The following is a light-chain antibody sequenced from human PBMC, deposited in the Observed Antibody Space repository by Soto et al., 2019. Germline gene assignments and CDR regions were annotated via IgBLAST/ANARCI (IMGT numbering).Light chain of an antibody. CDR3: QQRSNWPGT. Sequence: EVVLTQSPGTLSLSPGDRATLCCRASQSVSSSYLAWYQQKPGQAPRLLIYGASTRANGIPVRFSGSGSGTDFTLTISSLEPEDFAIYYCQQRSNWPGTFGQGTKVDIK. CDR1: QSVSSSY. V-gene: IGKV3D-20*02. CDR2: GAS. J-gene: IGKJ1*01.